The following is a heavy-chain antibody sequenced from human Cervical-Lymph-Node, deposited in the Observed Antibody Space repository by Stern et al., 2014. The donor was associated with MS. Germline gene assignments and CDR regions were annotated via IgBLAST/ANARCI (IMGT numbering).Heavy chain of an antibody. CDR2: ISPMFGIA. J-gene: IGHJ4*02. D-gene: IGHD3-16*02. CDR1: GGTFSSYT. Sequence: QLVQSGAEVKKPGSSVKVSCKASGGTFSSYTIGWVRQAPGHGLEWMGGISPMFGIANYAEKFQGRVTITADESTSTAYMDLSTLRSEDTAVYYCARATSDYIWGSYRYLDYWGQGTQVTVSS. CDR3: ARATSDYIWGSYRYLDY. V-gene: IGHV1-69*01.